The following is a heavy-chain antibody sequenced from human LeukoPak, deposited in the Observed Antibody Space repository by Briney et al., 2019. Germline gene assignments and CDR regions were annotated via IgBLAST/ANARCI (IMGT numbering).Heavy chain of an antibody. J-gene: IGHJ4*02. CDR3: VTGFVAVAGISDY. V-gene: IGHV1-24*01. CDR2: FDPEDGET. Sequence: APVKVSCKVSGYTLTELSMHWVRQAPGKGLEWMGGFDPEDGETIYAQKFQGRVTMNEDTSTDTAYMELSSLRSEDTAVYYCVTGFVAVAGISDYWGQGTLVTVSS. CDR1: GYTLTELS. D-gene: IGHD6-19*01.